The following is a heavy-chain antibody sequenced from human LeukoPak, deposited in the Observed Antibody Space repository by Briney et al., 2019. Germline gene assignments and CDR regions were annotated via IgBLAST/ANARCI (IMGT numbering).Heavy chain of an antibody. Sequence: PGGSLRLSCAASGFTFSSYSMNWVRQAPGKGLEWVSYISSSSSTIYYADSVKGRFTISRDNSKNTVSLQMNGLRAEDTAVYYCAKDGVVAATRVYSDYWGQGTLVTVSS. CDR3: AKDGVVAATRVYSDY. J-gene: IGHJ4*02. D-gene: IGHD2-15*01. CDR1: GFTFSSYS. CDR2: ISSSSSTI. V-gene: IGHV3-48*01.